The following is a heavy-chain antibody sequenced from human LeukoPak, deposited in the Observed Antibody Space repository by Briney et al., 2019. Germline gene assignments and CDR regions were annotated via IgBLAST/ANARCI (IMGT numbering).Heavy chain of an antibody. CDR1: GGSISSSSYY. D-gene: IGHD6-19*01. J-gene: IGHJ4*02. CDR2: ISGTGGTT. CDR3: AKRLAMTGTYHFDY. V-gene: IGHV3-23*01. Sequence: ETLSLTCTVSGGSISSSSYYWGWIRQPPGRGLEWVSRISGTGGTTFYADSVKGRFTISRDNSKNTLYLQMNSLRAEDTAVYYCAKRLAMTGTYHFDYWGQGTLVTVSS.